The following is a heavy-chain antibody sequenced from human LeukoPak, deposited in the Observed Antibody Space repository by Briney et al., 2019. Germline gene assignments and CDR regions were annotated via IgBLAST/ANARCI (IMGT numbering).Heavy chain of an antibody. Sequence: PGGSLRLSCAASGITFKNYNMNWVRQAPGKGLEWVAFIGSASSYVFYADSVKGRFTVSRDNAKNSLYLQMNSLRAEDTAVYYCAKDDSGYAIDYWGQGTLVTVSS. CDR2: IGSASSYV. CDR1: GITFKNYN. CDR3: AKDDSGYAIDY. V-gene: IGHV3-21*01. D-gene: IGHD5-12*01. J-gene: IGHJ4*02.